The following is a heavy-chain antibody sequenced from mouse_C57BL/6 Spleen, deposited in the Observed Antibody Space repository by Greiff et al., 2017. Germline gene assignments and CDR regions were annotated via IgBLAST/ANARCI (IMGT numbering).Heavy chain of an antibody. CDR3: ARVYGSSLRWYFDV. D-gene: IGHD1-1*01. J-gene: IGHJ1*03. CDR1: GFTFSDYG. CDR2: ISNLAYSI. V-gene: IGHV5-15*01. Sequence: EVKLVESGGGLVQPGGSLKLSCAASGFTFSDYGMAWVRQAPRKGPEWVAFISNLAYSIYYADTVTGRVTISRENAKNTLYLEMSSLRSEDTAMYYCARVYGSSLRWYFDVWGTGTTVTVSS.